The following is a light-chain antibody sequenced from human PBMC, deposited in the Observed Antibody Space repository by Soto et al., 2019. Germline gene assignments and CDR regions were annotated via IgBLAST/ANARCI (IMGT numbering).Light chain of an antibody. J-gene: IGLJ2*01. Sequence: NFMLTQPHSVSESPGKTVTISCTRSSSNIASSSVQWYQQRPGSAPTTVMYEDRQRPSGVSDRFSGSINASSNSASLTISGLKTEDEADYFCQSYDASTPVVFGGGTKLTVL. CDR3: QSYDASTPVV. V-gene: IGLV6-57*04. CDR2: EDR. CDR1: SSNIASSS.